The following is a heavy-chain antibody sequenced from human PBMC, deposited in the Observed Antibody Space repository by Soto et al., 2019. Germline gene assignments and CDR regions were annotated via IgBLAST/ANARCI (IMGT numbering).Heavy chain of an antibody. CDR1: GGTFSSYA. CDR2: IIPIFGTA. V-gene: IGHV1-69*13. CDR3: ARGGAYYDSSGYYKPIDY. Sequence: ASVKVSCKASGGTFSSYAISWVRQAPGQGLEWMGGIIPIFGTANYAQKFQGRVTITADESTSTAYMELSSLRSEDTAVYYCARGGAYYDSSGYYKPIDYWGQGTLVTVSS. D-gene: IGHD3-22*01. J-gene: IGHJ4*02.